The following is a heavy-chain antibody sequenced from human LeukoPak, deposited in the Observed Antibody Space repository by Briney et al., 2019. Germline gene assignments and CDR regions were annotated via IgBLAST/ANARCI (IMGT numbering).Heavy chain of an antibody. Sequence: QSGGSLRLSCAASGFTFSNFWMSWVRQAPGKGLEWVANINRDGSEKNYVDSVKGRFTISRDNAKNSLYLQMDSLRAEDTAVYYCATKAVPSRANPFDYWSQGTLVTVSS. CDR3: ATKAVPSRANPFDY. CDR1: GFTFSNFW. CDR2: INRDGSEK. D-gene: IGHD3-10*01. J-gene: IGHJ4*02. V-gene: IGHV3-7*01.